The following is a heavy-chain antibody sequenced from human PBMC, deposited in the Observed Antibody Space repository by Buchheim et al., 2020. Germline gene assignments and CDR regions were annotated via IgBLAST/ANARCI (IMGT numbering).Heavy chain of an antibody. D-gene: IGHD3-16*01. Sequence: EVQVVESGGGLVKPGGSLRLSCAASGFTFSNAWMTWVRQAPGKGLEWVGRIKSKTNAETTDYAAPVKGRFTISRDDSTNTLFLQVSSLKAEDTAVYYCSTHLAGDHSPDWGEGTL. CDR1: GFTFSNAW. CDR3: STHLAGDHSPD. J-gene: IGHJ4*02. V-gene: IGHV3-15*01. CDR2: IKSKTNAETT.